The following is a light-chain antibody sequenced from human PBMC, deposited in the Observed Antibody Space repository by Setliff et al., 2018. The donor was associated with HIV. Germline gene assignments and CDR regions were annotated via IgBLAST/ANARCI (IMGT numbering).Light chain of an antibody. J-gene: IGLJ2*01. CDR1: MTDIGNYQS. CDR2: NVI. Sequence: QSALIQPASVSGSPGQSITISCTGTMTDIGNYQSVSWYQHPPGEVPKLIIYNVIERPSGVSDRFSGSKSGNTASLTISGLQTEDEADYYCCSYGRGDIWIFGGGTKVTVL. CDR3: CSYGRGDIWI. V-gene: IGLV2-23*02.